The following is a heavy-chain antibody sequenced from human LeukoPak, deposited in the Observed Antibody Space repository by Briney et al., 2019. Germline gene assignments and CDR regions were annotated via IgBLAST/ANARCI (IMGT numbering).Heavy chain of an antibody. CDR3: ARGPCDSSGYCPLDY. CDR2: INHSGST. Sequence: PSETLSLTCAVYGGSFSGYYWSWIRQPPGKGLEWICEINHSGSTNYNPSLKSRVTISVDTSKNQLSLKLSSVTAAETAVYYCARGPCDSSGYCPLDYWGQGTLVTVSS. CDR1: GGSFSGYY. J-gene: IGHJ4*02. V-gene: IGHV4-34*01. D-gene: IGHD3-22*01.